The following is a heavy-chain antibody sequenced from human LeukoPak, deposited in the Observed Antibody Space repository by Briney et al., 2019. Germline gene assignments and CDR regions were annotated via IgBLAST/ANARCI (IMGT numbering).Heavy chain of an antibody. D-gene: IGHD4-17*01. CDR1: GGTFSSYA. J-gene: IGHJ4*02. Sequence: GASVKVSCKASGGTFSSYAISWVRQAPGQGLEWMGRIIPIFGIANYAQKFQGRVTITADKSTSTAYMELSSLRSEDTAVYYCARGTRDYGEEPIDYWGQGTLVTVSS. CDR2: IIPIFGIA. CDR3: ARGTRDYGEEPIDY. V-gene: IGHV1-69*04.